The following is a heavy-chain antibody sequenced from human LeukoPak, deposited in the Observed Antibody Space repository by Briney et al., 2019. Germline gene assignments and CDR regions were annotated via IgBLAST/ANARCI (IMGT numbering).Heavy chain of an antibody. Sequence: PSEALSLTCTVSGASITTYYWSWIRQPPGKGLEYIGQIHSSGSANYNPSLKSRVAMSLDASKNQFSLTVSSVTAAGTAIYYCARDILDVGATHYFDYWGQGSLLTVSS. D-gene: IGHD1-26*01. V-gene: IGHV4-59*01. CDR2: IHSSGSA. CDR3: ARDILDVGATHYFDY. J-gene: IGHJ4*02. CDR1: GASITTYY.